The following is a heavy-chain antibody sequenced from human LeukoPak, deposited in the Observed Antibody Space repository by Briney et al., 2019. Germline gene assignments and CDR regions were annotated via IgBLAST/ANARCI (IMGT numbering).Heavy chain of an antibody. D-gene: IGHD4-11*01. Sequence: PSETLSLTCTVSGGSISSGGYYWSWIRQPPGKGLERIGYIYHSGSSYYNPSLKSRVTISVDRSKNQFSLKLSSVTAADTAVYYGAVTTLDYNWFDPWGQGTLVTVSS. CDR2: IYHSGSS. CDR1: GGSISSGGYY. CDR3: AVTTLDYNWFDP. V-gene: IGHV4-30-2*01. J-gene: IGHJ5*02.